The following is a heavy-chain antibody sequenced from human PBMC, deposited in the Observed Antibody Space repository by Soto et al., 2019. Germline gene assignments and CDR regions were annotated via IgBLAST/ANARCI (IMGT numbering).Heavy chain of an antibody. CDR2: IYYSGGA. CDR3: ARKDSGYADDMDV. J-gene: IGHJ6*03. Sequence: QVQLQESGPGLVKPSQTLSLTCTVSGGSIRRGGYYWSWLRQHPGKGLEWIGYIYYSGGAYYNPSLKSRVTIPVDTSENQLSLRLSSVTAADTAVYYCARKDSGYADDMDVWGKGTTVTVSS. V-gene: IGHV4-31*03. D-gene: IGHD5-12*01. CDR1: GGSIRRGGYY.